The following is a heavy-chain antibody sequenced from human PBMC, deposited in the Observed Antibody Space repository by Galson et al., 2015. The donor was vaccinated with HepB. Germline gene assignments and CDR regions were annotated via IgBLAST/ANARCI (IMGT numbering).Heavy chain of an antibody. J-gene: IGHJ1*01. V-gene: IGHV3-21*01. CDR3: ARVPTDASYCGGDCYPLEYFQH. D-gene: IGHD2-21*02. CDR2: ISSTSRYI. CDR1: GFTFRTYS. Sequence: FLRLSCAASGFTFRTYSMNWVRQAPGKGLEWVSSISSTSRYIFYAASVKGRFTVSRDNAKNSLYLQMDSLRPEDTAVYYCARVPTDASYCGGDCYPLEYFQHWGQGTLVNVNS.